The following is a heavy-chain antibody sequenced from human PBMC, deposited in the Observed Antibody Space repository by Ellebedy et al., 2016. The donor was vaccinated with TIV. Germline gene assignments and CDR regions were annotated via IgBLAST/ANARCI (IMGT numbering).Heavy chain of an antibody. Sequence: MPSETLSLTCTVSGGSISSYYWSWIRQPPGKGLEWIGYIYYSGSTHYNPSLKSRVTISVDTSKNQFSLKLSSVTAADTAVYYCARELTAMVRGVIIHYFDYWGQGTLVTVSS. CDR2: IYYSGST. J-gene: IGHJ4*02. V-gene: IGHV4-59*12. CDR3: ARELTAMVRGVIIHYFDY. CDR1: GGSISSYY. D-gene: IGHD3-10*01.